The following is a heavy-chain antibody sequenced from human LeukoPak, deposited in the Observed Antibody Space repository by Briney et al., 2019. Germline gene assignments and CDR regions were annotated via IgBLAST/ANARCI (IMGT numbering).Heavy chain of an antibody. V-gene: IGHV4-61*02. Sequence: SETLSLTCTVSGGSISSSSYYWSWIRQPAGKGLEWIGRIYTSGSTNYNPSLKSRVTMSVDTSKNQFSLKLSSVTAADTAVYYCARVGSGWYGGFDYWGQGTLVTVSS. D-gene: IGHD6-19*01. CDR3: ARVGSGWYGGFDY. CDR1: GGSISSSSYY. J-gene: IGHJ4*02. CDR2: IYTSGST.